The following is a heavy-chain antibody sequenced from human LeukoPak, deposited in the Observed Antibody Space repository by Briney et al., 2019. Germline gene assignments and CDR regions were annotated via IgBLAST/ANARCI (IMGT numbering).Heavy chain of an antibody. CDR3: ARERVVAATYFDY. V-gene: IGHV3-11*04. CDR2: MSSSGSTI. CDR1: GFTFSDYY. J-gene: IGHJ4*02. D-gene: IGHD2-15*01. Sequence: PGGSLRLSCAASGFTFSDYYMSWIRQAPGKGLEWVSYMSSSGSTIYYADSVKGRFTISRDNAKNSLYLQMNGLRAEDTAVYYCARERVVAATYFDYWGQGTLVTVSS.